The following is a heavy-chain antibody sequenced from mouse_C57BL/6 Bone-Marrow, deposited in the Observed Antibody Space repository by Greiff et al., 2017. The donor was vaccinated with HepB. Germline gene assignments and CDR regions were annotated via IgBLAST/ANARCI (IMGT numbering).Heavy chain of an antibody. J-gene: IGHJ3*01. CDR1: GFSLTSYG. V-gene: IGHV2-5*01. Sequence: VMLVESGPGLVQPSQSLSTTCTVSGFSLTSYGVHWVRQSPGKGLEWLGVIWRGGSTDYNAAFMSRLSITKDNSKSQVFFKMNSLQADDTAIYYCAKVNYSNYGFAYWGQGTLVTVSA. D-gene: IGHD2-5*01. CDR2: IWRGGST. CDR3: AKVNYSNYGFAY.